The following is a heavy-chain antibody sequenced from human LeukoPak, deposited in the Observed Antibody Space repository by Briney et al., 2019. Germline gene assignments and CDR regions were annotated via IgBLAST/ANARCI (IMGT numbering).Heavy chain of an antibody. V-gene: IGHV1-2*02. CDR1: GYTFTGYY. Sequence: ASVKVSCKASGYTFTGYYMHWVRQAPGQGLEWMGWINPNSGGTNYAQKFQGRVTMTRDTSISTAYMELSRLRSDDTAVYYCARVSYPETYYFDSGGQGPLVPVP. CDR3: ARVSYPETYYFDS. D-gene: IGHD6-6*01. J-gene: IGHJ4*02. CDR2: INPNSGGT.